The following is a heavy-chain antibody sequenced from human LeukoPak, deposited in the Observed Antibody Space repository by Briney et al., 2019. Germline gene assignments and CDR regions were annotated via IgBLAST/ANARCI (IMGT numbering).Heavy chain of an antibody. CDR1: GGSISSSSYY. D-gene: IGHD6-13*01. CDR3: ARRGPSNWVYFDY. CDR2: IYYSGST. V-gene: IGHV4-39*01. J-gene: IGHJ4*02. Sequence: PSETLSLTCTVSGGSISSSSYYWGWIRQPPGKGLEWIGSIYYSGSTYYNPSLKSRVTISVDTSKNQFSLKLSSVTAADTAVYYCARRGPSNWVYFDYWGQGTLVTVSS.